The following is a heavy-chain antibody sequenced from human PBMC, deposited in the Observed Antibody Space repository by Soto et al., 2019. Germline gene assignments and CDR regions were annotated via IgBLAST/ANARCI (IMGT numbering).Heavy chain of an antibody. CDR1: GYTLTSYG. Sequence: ASVKVSCKASGYTLTSYGISWVRQAPGQGLEWMGWISAYNGNTNYAQKLQGRVTMTTDTSTSTAYMELRSLRSDDTAVYYCARVVGCSGGSCPGGYYYGMDVWGQGTTVTVSS. D-gene: IGHD2-15*01. V-gene: IGHV1-18*04. CDR3: ARVVGCSGGSCPGGYYYGMDV. J-gene: IGHJ6*02. CDR2: ISAYNGNT.